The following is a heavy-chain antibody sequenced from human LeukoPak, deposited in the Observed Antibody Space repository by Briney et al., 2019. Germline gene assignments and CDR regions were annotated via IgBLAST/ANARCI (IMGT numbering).Heavy chain of an antibody. CDR1: GYTFTGYY. Sequence: ASVKVSCKASGYTFTGYYMHWVRQAPGQGLEWMGWINPNSGGTNYAQKFQGRVTMTRDTSINTDYMKLSRLRSDDTAVYYCAKEDSGSSIDYWGQGTLVTVSS. CDR3: AKEDSGSSIDY. J-gene: IGHJ4*02. CDR2: INPNSGGT. V-gene: IGHV1-2*02. D-gene: IGHD1-26*01.